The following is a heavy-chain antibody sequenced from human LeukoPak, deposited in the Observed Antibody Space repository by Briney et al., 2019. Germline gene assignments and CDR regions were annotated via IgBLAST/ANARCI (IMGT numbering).Heavy chain of an antibody. J-gene: IGHJ4*02. Sequence: GGSLRLSCAASGFTVSSNYMSWVRQAPGKGLEWVAVIYSGGSTYYADSVKGRFTISRDNSKNTLYLQMNGLRAEDTAVYYCARDYVTYYYDSSGYHEVWGQGTLVTVSS. CDR1: GFTVSSNY. V-gene: IGHV3-53*01. CDR2: IYSGGST. D-gene: IGHD3-22*01. CDR3: ARDYVTYYYDSSGYHEV.